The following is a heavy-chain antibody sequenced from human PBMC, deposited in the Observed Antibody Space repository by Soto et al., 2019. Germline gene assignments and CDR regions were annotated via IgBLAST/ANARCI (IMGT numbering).Heavy chain of an antibody. Sequence: EVQLLESGGGLVQPGGSLRLSCAASGFTFSSYAMSWVRQAPGKGLEWVSAISGSGGSTYYADTVKGRFTISRDNSKNTLDLQMNSLRAEDTAVYYWAKDRVTTVTIFDYWGQGTLVTVAS. CDR1: GFTFSSYA. D-gene: IGHD4-17*01. CDR3: AKDRVTTVTIFDY. V-gene: IGHV3-23*01. CDR2: ISGSGGST. J-gene: IGHJ4*02.